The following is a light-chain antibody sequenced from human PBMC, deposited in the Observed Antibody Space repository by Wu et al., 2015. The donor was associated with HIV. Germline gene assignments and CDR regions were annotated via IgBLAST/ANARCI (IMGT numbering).Light chain of an antibody. Sequence: DIQMTQSPSSLSAFVGDRVTVTCRASQTISTSLNWYQQKPGKAPKLLIYDASTLQSGVPSRIGGSGSGTDFTLTISSLQPEDFATYYCQQSYRPPYSFGQGTKLE. CDR3: QQSYRPPYS. V-gene: IGKV1-39*01. J-gene: IGKJ2*03. CDR2: DAS. CDR1: QTISTS.